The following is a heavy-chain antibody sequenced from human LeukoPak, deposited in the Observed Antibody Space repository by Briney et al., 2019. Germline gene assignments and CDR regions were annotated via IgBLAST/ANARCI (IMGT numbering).Heavy chain of an antibody. D-gene: IGHD6-6*01. CDR3: ARDHIAVRPGRFDY. CDR1: GYTFTTYG. Sequence: ASVKVSCKASGYTFTTYGINWLRQAPGQGLEWMGWISVYNGNTKYAQKFQGRVTMTTDTSTSTAYMELRSLRSDDTAVYYCARDHIAVRPGRFDYWGQGTLVTVSS. J-gene: IGHJ4*02. V-gene: IGHV1-18*01. CDR2: ISVYNGNT.